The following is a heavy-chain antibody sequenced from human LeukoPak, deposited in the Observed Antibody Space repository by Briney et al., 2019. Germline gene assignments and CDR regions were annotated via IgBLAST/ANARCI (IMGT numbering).Heavy chain of an antibody. CDR3: ARYSGWPQAPMYYFDY. Sequence: PSETLSLTCTVSGGSISSGGYSWGWIRQPPGKGLECIGSIFYSGSTYYNPSLKSRVTISVDTSENQFSLKLSSVTAADTAVYYCARYSGWPQAPMYYFDYWGQGTLVTVSS. J-gene: IGHJ4*02. D-gene: IGHD6-19*01. CDR2: IFYSGST. V-gene: IGHV4-39*01. CDR1: GGSISSGGYS.